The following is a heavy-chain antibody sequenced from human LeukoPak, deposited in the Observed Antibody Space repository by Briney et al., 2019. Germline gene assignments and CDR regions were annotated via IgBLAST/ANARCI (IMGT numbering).Heavy chain of an antibody. V-gene: IGHV4-59*01. D-gene: IGHD5-12*01. CDR2: IYYSGST. CDR1: GGSISSYY. CDR3: ARASGYSGYDHEGFDY. J-gene: IGHJ4*02. Sequence: TSETLSLTCTVSGGSISSYYWSWIRQPPGKGLEWIGYIYYSGSTNYNPSLKSRVTISVDTSKNQFSLKLSSVTAADTAVYYCARASGYSGYDHEGFDYWGQGTLVTVSS.